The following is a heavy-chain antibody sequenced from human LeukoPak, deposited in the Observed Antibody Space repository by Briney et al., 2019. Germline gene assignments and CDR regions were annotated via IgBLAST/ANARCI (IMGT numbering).Heavy chain of an antibody. CDR3: ARDPGAFPYFFDC. V-gene: IGHV3-11*01. CDR2: ISSSGNII. Sequence: PGGSLRLSCAASGFTFSDYFMSWIRQAPGKGLEWVSYISSSGNIIYYADSVKGRFTISRDNSKNTLYLQMNSLRVEDTAVYFCARDPGAFPYFFDCWGQGTLVTVSS. D-gene: IGHD4/OR15-4a*01. J-gene: IGHJ4*02. CDR1: GFTFSDYF.